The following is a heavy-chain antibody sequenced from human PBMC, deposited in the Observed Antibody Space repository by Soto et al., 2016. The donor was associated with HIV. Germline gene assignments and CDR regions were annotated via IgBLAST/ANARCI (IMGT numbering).Heavy chain of an antibody. CDR3: ASRLRRPPGY. CDR2: ISTSSSTK. J-gene: IGHJ4*02. D-gene: IGHD4-17*01. Sequence: EVQLVESGEAWYSLGSLRLSCAASGFTFNTYSMNWVRQAPGKGLEWVSYISTSSSTKYYADSVEGRFTISRDNAKNSLYLQMNSLRAEDTAVYYCASRLRRPPGYWGQGTLVTVSS. CDR1: GFTFNTYS. V-gene: IGHV3-48*04.